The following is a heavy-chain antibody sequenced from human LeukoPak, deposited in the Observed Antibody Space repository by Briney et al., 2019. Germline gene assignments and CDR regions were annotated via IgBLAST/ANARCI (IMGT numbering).Heavy chain of an antibody. CDR1: GGTFSSYA. D-gene: IGHD2-8*01. CDR2: IIPIFGTA. V-gene: IGHV1-69*13. J-gene: IGHJ6*03. CDR3: ARSNGYYYYYMDV. Sequence: ASVKVSCKASGGTFSSYAISWVRQAPGQGLEWIGGIIPIFGTANYAQKFQGRVTITADESTSTAYMELSSLRSEDTAVYYCARSNGYYYYYMDVWGKGTTVTISS.